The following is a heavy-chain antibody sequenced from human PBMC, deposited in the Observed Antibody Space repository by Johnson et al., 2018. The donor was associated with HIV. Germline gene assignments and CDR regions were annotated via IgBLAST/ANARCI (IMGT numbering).Heavy chain of an antibody. CDR2: ISSSGDII. V-gene: IGHV3-11*04. CDR3: ARDRSRHITMLLPDYGAFDI. CDR1: GFTFSDYY. D-gene: IGHD3-10*01. J-gene: IGHJ3*02. Sequence: QVQLVESGGGLVQPGGSLRLSCAASGFTFSDYYMTWIRQAPGKGLEWLSFISSSGDIIRYADSVKGRFTIPRDNAKNSLNLQMNSLRDEDTAVYYCARDRSRHITMLLPDYGAFDIWGQGTMVTVSS.